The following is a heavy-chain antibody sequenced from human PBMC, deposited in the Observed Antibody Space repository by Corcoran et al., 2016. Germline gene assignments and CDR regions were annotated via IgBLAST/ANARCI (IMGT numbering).Heavy chain of an antibody. CDR3: ARGGCSSTSCSPAGFNWFDP. J-gene: IGHJ5*02. D-gene: IGHD2-2*01. V-gene: IGHV1-2*02. CDR2: INPNRGGT. CDR1: GYTFTGYY. Sequence: QVQLVQSGAEVKKPGASVKVSCKASGYTFTGYYMHWVRQAPGQGLEWMGWINPNRGGTNYAPKFQGRVTMTRDTSISTAYMELSRLRSDDTAVYYGARGGCSSTSCSPAGFNWFDPWGQGTLVTVSS.